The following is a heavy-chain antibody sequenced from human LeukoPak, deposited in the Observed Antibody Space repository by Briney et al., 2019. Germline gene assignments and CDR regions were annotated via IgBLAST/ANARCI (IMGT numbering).Heavy chain of an antibody. J-gene: IGHJ4*02. CDR3: ARHYYDYVWGSYGIDY. CDR1: GFTFSSHG. D-gene: IGHD3-16*01. Sequence: GGTLRLSCAASGFTFSSHGMSWVRQMPGKGLEWMGIIYPGDSDTRYSPSFQGQVTISADKSISTAYLQWSSLKASDTAMYYCARHYYDYVWGSYGIDYWGQGTLVTVSS. V-gene: IGHV5-51*01. CDR2: IYPGDSDT.